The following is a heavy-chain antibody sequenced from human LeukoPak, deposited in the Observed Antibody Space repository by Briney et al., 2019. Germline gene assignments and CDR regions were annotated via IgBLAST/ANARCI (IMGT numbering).Heavy chain of an antibody. CDR1: GGSFSGYY. V-gene: IGHV4-34*01. CDR2: INHSGST. J-gene: IGHJ6*03. D-gene: IGHD5-24*01. Sequence: SETLSLTCAVYGGSFSGYYWSWIRQPPGKGLEWIGEINHSGSTNYNPSLKSRVTISVDTSKNQFSLKLSSVTAADTAVYYCARLRRDGYNWGSYYYMDVWGKGTTVTISS. CDR3: ARLRRDGYNWGSYYYMDV.